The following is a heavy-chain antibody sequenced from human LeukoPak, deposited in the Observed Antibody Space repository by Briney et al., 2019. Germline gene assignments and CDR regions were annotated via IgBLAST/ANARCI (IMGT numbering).Heavy chain of an antibody. J-gene: IGHJ5*02. CDR2: ISAYNGNT. CDR3: AREVPMVRGVIGWFDP. V-gene: IGHV1-18*01. D-gene: IGHD3-10*01. Sequence: GESPKIPCKGSGYSFTSYGISWVRQAPGQGLEWMGWISAYNGNTNYAQKLQGRVTMTTNTSTSTAYMELRSLRSDDTAVYYCAREVPMVRGVIGWFDPWGQGTLVTVSS. CDR1: GYSFTSYG.